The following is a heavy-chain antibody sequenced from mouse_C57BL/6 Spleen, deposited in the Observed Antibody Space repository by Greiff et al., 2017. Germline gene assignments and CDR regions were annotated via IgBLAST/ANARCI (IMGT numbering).Heavy chain of an antibody. J-gene: IGHJ1*03. CDR3: AREPFLITTVVHWYFDV. Sequence: EVNVVESGGGLVKPGGSLKLSCAASGFTFSSYAMSWVRQTPEKRLEWVATISDGGSYTYYPDNVKGRFTISRDNAKNNLYLQMSHLKSEDTAMYYCAREPFLITTVVHWYFDVWGTGTTVTVSS. D-gene: IGHD1-1*01. CDR1: GFTFSSYA. V-gene: IGHV5-4*01. CDR2: ISDGGSYT.